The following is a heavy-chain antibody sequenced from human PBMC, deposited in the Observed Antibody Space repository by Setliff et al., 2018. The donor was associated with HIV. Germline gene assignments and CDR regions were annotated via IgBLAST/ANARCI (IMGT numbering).Heavy chain of an antibody. V-gene: IGHV3-20*04. CDR3: VRDKWLVPDTFDI. CDR2: INWNGGST. CDR1: GFTFEDYG. D-gene: IGHD6-19*01. Sequence: SLRLSCAVSGFTFEDYGTSWVRQAPGKGLEWVSGINWNGGSTGYVDSVKGRFTISRDNAKNSLYLQMNSLRAEDMALYYCVRDKWLVPDTFDIWGQGTMVTVSS. J-gene: IGHJ3*02.